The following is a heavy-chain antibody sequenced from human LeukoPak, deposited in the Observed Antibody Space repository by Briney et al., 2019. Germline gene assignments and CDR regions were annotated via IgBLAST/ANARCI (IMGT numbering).Heavy chain of an antibody. CDR3: AGRGVTGSGTSLDY. CDR2: IYHSGST. D-gene: IGHD3-10*01. CDR1: GSSISDPYY. Sequence: SETLSLTCTVSGSSISDPYYWGWIRQAPGKGLECIGTIYHSGSTYYNPSLQSRVSISLDTSKNQFSLKLSSVTAADTAVYYCAGRGVTGSGTSLDYWGQGTLVTVSS. V-gene: IGHV4-38-2*02. J-gene: IGHJ4*02.